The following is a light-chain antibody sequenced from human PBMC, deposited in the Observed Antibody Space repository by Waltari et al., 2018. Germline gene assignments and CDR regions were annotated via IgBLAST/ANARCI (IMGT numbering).Light chain of an antibody. CDR1: QSISSNY. Sequence: EIVLTQSPGTLSLSPGERATLSCRASQSISSNYVAWYQQKSCQAPRLLISGAFNRATGIPDRLGGSGSWTDFTLTISGLEPEDFAVYYCQQYVESPPPLMYTFGQGTKLEIK. CDR2: GAF. CDR3: QQYVESPPPLMYT. J-gene: IGKJ2*01. V-gene: IGKV3-20*01.